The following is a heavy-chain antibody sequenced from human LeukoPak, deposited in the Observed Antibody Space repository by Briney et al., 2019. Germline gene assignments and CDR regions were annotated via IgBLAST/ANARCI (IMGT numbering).Heavy chain of an antibody. D-gene: IGHD4-11*01. CDR3: ARGEDSNSYYMDV. J-gene: IGHJ6*03. CDR1: GGSISTYW. Sequence: SETLSLTCTVSGGSISTYWWSWIRQPAGKGLEWIGHIYTSGSTYYNPSLKSRVTISVDTSKNQFSLKLSSVTAADTAVYYCARGEDSNSYYMDVWGKGTTVTVSS. CDR2: IYTSGST. V-gene: IGHV4-4*07.